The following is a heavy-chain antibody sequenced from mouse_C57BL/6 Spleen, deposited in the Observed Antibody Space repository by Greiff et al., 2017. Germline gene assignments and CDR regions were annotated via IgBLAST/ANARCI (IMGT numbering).Heavy chain of an antibody. CDR3: ARSEMAYYFDY. J-gene: IGHJ2*01. CDR2: IYPGDGDT. V-gene: IGHV1-82*01. CDR1: GYAFSSSW. D-gene: IGHD2-3*01. Sequence: QVQLKESGPELVKPGASVKISCKASGYAFSSSWMNWVKHRPGKGLEWIGRIYPGDGDTNYNGKFKGKATLTADKSSSTAYMQLSSLTSEDSAVYFCARSEMAYYFDYWGQGTTLTVSS.